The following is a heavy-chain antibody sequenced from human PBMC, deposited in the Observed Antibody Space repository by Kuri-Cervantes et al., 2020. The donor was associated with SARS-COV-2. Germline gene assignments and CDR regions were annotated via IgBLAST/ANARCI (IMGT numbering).Heavy chain of an antibody. V-gene: IGHV1-2*02. CDR2: INPNSGGT. CDR1: GYTFTGYY. CDR3: ARELTYNWNYEGHDAFYI. J-gene: IGHJ3*02. D-gene: IGHD1-7*01. Sequence: ASVKVSCKASGYTFTGYYMHWVRQAPGQGLEWMGWINPNSGGTNYAQKFQGRVTMTRDTSISTAYMELSRLRSDDTAVYYCARELTYNWNYEGHDAFYIWGQGTMVTVSS.